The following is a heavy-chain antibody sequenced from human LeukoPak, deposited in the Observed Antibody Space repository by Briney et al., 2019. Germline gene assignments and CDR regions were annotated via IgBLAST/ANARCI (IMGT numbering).Heavy chain of an antibody. V-gene: IGHV3-30-3*01. CDR2: ISYDGSNK. CDR3: ARAYGENDSGSYGGFDP. D-gene: IGHD1-26*01. J-gene: IGHJ5*02. Sequence: GGSLRLSCASTSITVSSSALHSFRQAPGKGLEWVAVISYDGSNKYYADSVKGRFTISRDNSKNTLYLQMNSLRAEDTSVYYCARAYGENDSGSYGGFDPWGQGTLVTVSS. CDR1: SITVSSSA.